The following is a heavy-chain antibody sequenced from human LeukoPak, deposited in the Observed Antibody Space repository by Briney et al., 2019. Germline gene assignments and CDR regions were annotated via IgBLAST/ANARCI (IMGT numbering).Heavy chain of an antibody. CDR3: ARVRVGGGDPEIGSY. V-gene: IGHV3-7*03. CDR1: GFTFSNYW. D-gene: IGHD2-21*02. J-gene: IGHJ4*02. Sequence: GSLRLTCAASGFTFSNYWMSWIRQAPGKGLEWLGHIKEDGSEKNCVDSVKGRFTISRDNAKNSLYLQMNSLRVEDTAVYYCARVRVGGGDPEIGSYWGQGTLVTVSS. CDR2: IKEDGSEK.